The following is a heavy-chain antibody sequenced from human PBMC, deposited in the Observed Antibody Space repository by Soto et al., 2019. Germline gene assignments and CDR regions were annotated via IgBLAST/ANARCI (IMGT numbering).Heavy chain of an antibody. J-gene: IGHJ4*02. Sequence: VQLLESGGGLVQPGGSLRLSCAASGFTFSSYAMSWVRQAPGKGLEWVSAISGSGGSTYYADSVKGRFTISRDHSRNTLYQPMNSLRDEDTAVYYCAQLVGPAMFVGADFYWGQGTLVTVAS. V-gene: IGHV3-23*01. CDR1: GFTFSSYA. CDR3: AQLVGPAMFVGADFY. CDR2: ISGSGGST. D-gene: IGHD2-15*01.